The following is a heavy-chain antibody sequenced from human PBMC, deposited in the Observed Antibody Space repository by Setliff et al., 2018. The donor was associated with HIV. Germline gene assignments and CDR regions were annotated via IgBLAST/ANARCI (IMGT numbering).Heavy chain of an antibody. CDR2: INQSGST. CDR3: ARGRGRTFYYDSSGSRAFDI. CDR1: GGSLSGDY. J-gene: IGHJ3*02. V-gene: IGHV4-34*01. D-gene: IGHD3-22*01. Sequence: PSETLSLTCAVYGGSLSGDYWSWIRQPPGKGLEWIGEINQSGSTNYNPSLKSRVTISVDTSKNQLSLKLSSVTAADTAMYYCARGRGRTFYYDSSGSRAFDIWGQGTMVTVSS.